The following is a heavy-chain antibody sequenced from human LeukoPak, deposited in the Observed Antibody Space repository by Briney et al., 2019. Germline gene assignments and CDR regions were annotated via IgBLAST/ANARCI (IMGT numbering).Heavy chain of an antibody. CDR3: ARPFYYDSNGGEGMDV. D-gene: IGHD3-22*01. CDR1: GFTVSSNY. V-gene: IGHV3-21*06. Sequence: PGGSLRLSCAASGFTVSSNYMNWVRQAPGKGLELVSSITTSGTYIYYADSVKGRFTISRDNAKNSLYLQMNSLRAEDTAVYYCARPFYYDSNGGEGMDVWGQGTTVTVSS. CDR2: ITTSGTYI. J-gene: IGHJ6*02.